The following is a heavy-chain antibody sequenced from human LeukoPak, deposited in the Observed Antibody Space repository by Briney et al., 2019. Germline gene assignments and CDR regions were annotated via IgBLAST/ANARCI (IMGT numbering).Heavy chain of an antibody. CDR3: ARSYATEYYYYYYMDV. Sequence: GGSLRLSCAASGFTFSSYAMHWVRKAPGKGLEYVSAISSNGGSTYYANSVKGRFTISRDNSKNTLYLQMGSLRAEDMAVYYCARSYATEYYYYYYMDVWGKGTTVTVSS. D-gene: IGHD2-21*02. J-gene: IGHJ6*03. V-gene: IGHV3-64*01. CDR1: GFTFSSYA. CDR2: ISSNGGST.